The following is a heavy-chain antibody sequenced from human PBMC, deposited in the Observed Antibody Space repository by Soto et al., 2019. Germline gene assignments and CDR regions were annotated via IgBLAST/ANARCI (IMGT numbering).Heavy chain of an antibody. D-gene: IGHD3-16*01. CDR3: ARDRDLYAKGGGYYGMDV. Sequence: ASVKVSCKASGYTFTSYGISWVRQAPGQGLEWMGWISAYNGNTNYAQKLQGRVTMTTDTSTSTAYMELRSLRSDDTAVYYCARDRDLYAKGGGYYGMDVWGQGTTVTVSS. CDR2: ISAYNGNT. V-gene: IGHV1-18*01. J-gene: IGHJ6*02. CDR1: GYTFTSYG.